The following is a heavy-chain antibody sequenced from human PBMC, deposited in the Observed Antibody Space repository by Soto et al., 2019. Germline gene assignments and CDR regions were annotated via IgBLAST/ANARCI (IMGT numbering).Heavy chain of an antibody. D-gene: IGHD3-22*01. J-gene: IGHJ4*02. CDR2: ISAYNGNT. CDR3: ARDRVRHYYDSSGYYGY. V-gene: IGHV1-18*01. Sequence: ASVKVSCKASGYTFTSYGINWVRQAPGQGLEWMGWISAYNGNTNYAQKLQGRVTMTTDTSTSTAYMELRSLRSDDTAVYYCARDRVRHYYDSSGYYGYWGQGTLVTVSS. CDR1: GYTFTSYG.